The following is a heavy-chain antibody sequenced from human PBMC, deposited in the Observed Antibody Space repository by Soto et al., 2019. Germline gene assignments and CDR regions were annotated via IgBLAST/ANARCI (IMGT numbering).Heavy chain of an antibody. CDR2: IYSSGSA. Sequence: PSETLSLTCTVSGGSIKNYYWSWIRQSPGKMPEWIAHIYSSGSAHFSPSLQSRVTISLGPSENQLSLSLASVTAADTAVYYCARNPPGPVDFDVWGPATLVTVS. V-gene: IGHV4-59*01. J-gene: IGHJ4*02. CDR3: ARNPPGPVDFDV. CDR1: GGSIKNYY.